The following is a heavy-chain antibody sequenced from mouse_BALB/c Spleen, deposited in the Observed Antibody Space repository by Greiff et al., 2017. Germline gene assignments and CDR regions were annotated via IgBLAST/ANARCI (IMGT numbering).Heavy chain of an antibody. CDR1: GFTFSSFG. J-gene: IGHJ3*01. CDR3: AREGLDYDGFAY. CDR2: ISSGSSTI. V-gene: IGHV5-17*02. D-gene: IGHD2-4*01. Sequence: EVQVVESGGGLVQPGGSRKLSCAASGFTFSSFGMHWVRQAPEKGLEWVAYISSGSSTIYYADTVKGRFTISRDNPKNTLFLQMTSLRSEDTAMYYCAREGLDYDGFAYWGQGTLVTVSA.